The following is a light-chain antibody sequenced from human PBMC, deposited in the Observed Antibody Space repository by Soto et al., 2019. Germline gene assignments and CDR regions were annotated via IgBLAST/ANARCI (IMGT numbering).Light chain of an antibody. CDR2: KAS. J-gene: IGKJ1*01. Sequence: DIQMTPSPSSLSASVVAVVTITCRASQSLSSYLNWYQQKPGKAPKLLIYKASSLESGVPSRFSGSGSGTEFTLTISSLQSEDFAIYYCQQYNKWPLITFGQGTKVDIK. V-gene: IGKV1-5*03. CDR3: QQYNKWPLIT. CDR1: QSLSSY.